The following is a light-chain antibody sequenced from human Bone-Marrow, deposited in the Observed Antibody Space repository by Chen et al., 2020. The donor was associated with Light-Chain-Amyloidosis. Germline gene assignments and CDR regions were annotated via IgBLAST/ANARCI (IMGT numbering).Light chain of an antibody. V-gene: IGKV1-39*01. CDR3: QQGYGTRLMYA. CDR1: QSISSF. CDR2: APS. J-gene: IGKJ2*01. Sequence: DIQMTQSPSSLSASVGDRVTITCRASQSISSFLNWYQQKPGKAPKLLIYAPSSLQSGVPSRFSGSGSGTDFAITISSLQPQDFASYDCQQGYGTRLMYALGQGTKLEIK.